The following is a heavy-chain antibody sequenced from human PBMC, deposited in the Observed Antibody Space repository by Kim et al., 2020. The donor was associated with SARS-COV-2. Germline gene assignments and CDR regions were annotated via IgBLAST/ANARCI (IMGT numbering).Heavy chain of an antibody. D-gene: IGHD3-10*01. CDR1: GGSFSGYY. Sequence: SETLSLTCAVYGGSFSGYYWSWIRQPPGKGLEWIGEINHSGSTNYNPSLKSRVTISVDTSKNQFSLKLSSVTAADTAVYYCARYFYYYGSGSYSGGSYYYYGMDVWGQGTTVTVSS. CDR2: INHSGST. V-gene: IGHV4-34*01. J-gene: IGHJ6*02. CDR3: ARYFYYYGSGSYSGGSYYYYGMDV.